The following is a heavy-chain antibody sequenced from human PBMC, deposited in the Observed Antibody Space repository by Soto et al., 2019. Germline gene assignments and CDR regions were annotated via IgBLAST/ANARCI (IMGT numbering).Heavy chain of an antibody. V-gene: IGHV1-46*01. CDR2: INPNGGST. Sequence: QVQLVQSGAEVKKPGASVKLSCKASGYTFTNYYIHWVRQAPGQGLEWMAIINPNGGSTNYAQKFKGRVTLTRDTSTSTVYMDLSSLKSEDTAVYYCARGLAAGDYWGPGTLVTFSS. CDR3: ARGLAAGDY. D-gene: IGHD6-13*01. J-gene: IGHJ4*02. CDR1: GYTFTNYY.